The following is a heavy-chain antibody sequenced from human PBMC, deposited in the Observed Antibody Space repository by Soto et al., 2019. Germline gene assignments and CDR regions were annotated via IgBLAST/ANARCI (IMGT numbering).Heavy chain of an antibody. CDR3: ARGYYDSSGYYYYYYGMDV. V-gene: IGHV4-4*07. Sequence: SETLSLTCTVSGGSISSYYWSWIRQPAGKGLEWIGRIYTSGSTNYNPSLKSRVTMSVDTSKNQFSLKLSSVTAADTAVYYCARGYYDSSGYYYYYYGMDVWGQGTTVTVSS. CDR1: GGSISSYY. CDR2: IYTSGST. J-gene: IGHJ6*02. D-gene: IGHD3-22*01.